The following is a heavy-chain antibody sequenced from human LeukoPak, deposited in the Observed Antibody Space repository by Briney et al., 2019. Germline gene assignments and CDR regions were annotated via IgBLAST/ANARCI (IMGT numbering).Heavy chain of an antibody. CDR2: IYYSGST. V-gene: IGHV4-61*01. D-gene: IGHD5-18*01. CDR3: ASSEYSYGYDTHWFDP. J-gene: IGHJ5*02. CDR1: GGSISTSSYY. Sequence: SETLSLTCTVSGGSISTSSYYWSWIRQPPGKGLEWIGYIYYSGSTNYNPSLKGRVTISVDTSKNQFSLKLSSVTAADTAVYYCASSEYSYGYDTHWFDPWGQGTLVTVSS.